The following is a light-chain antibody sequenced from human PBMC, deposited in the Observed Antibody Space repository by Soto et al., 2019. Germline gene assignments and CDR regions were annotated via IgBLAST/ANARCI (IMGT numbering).Light chain of an antibody. V-gene: IGKV3-11*01. CDR2: DAS. Sequence: EIVLTQSPATLSLSPGERATLSCRASQSVSSYLAWYQQKPGQAPRLLIYDASNRATGIPARFSGSGSGTDFTLTISSLEPEVFAVYYCHQRSNWPSTFGGGTKVEIK. CDR3: HQRSNWPST. J-gene: IGKJ4*01. CDR1: QSVSSY.